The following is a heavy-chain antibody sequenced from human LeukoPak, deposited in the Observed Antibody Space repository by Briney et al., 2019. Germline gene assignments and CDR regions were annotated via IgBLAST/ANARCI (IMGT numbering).Heavy chain of an antibody. V-gene: IGHV3-23*01. D-gene: IGHD3-10*02. Sequence: GGSLRLSCAASFIFSTYSMNWVRQAPGKGLEWVSAISDSGGITYYADSVKGRFTISRDNSKNTLYLQMNSLRAEDTAIYYCAKASAVRGYYYYGMDVWGQGTTVTVSS. J-gene: IGHJ6*02. CDR3: AKASAVRGYYYYGMDV. CDR1: FIFSTYS. CDR2: ISDSGGIT.